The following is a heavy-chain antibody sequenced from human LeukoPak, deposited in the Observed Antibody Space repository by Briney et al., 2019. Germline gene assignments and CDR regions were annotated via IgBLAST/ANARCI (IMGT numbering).Heavy chain of an antibody. D-gene: IGHD3-10*01. Sequence: SETLSLTCAVYGGSFSGYYWSWIRQPPGKGLEWIGEINHSGSTNYSPSLKSRVTISVDTSKNQFSLKLSSVTAADTAVYYCARSHGSGSYYNLNDYWGQGTLVTVSS. CDR2: INHSGST. V-gene: IGHV4-34*01. CDR1: GGSFSGYY. J-gene: IGHJ4*02. CDR3: ARSHGSGSYYNLNDY.